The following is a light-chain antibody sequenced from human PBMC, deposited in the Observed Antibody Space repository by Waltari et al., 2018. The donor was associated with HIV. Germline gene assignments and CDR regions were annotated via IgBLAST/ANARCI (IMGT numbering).Light chain of an antibody. Sequence: QSVLTQPPSASGAPGQRVTISCSGSTPNIGSSTVNWYQQFSQAAPTLLIYADTQRPSGVPDRFSGSKSGTSASLVISGLQSEDEADYYCSTWDDRLNGVVFGGGTRLTVV. CDR1: TPNIGSST. CDR3: STWDDRLNGVV. CDR2: ADT. V-gene: IGLV1-44*01. J-gene: IGLJ2*01.